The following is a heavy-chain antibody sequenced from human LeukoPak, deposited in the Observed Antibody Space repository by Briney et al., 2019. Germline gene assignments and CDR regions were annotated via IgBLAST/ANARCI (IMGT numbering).Heavy chain of an antibody. CDR3: ARGVGDRYYDFWSGSPTFDY. CDR2: INHSGST. CDR1: GGSISSSSYY. Sequence: PSETLSLTCTVSGGSISSSSYYWGWIRQPPGRGLEWIGEINHSGSTNYNPSLKSRVTISVDTSKNQFSLKLSSVTAADTAVYYCARGVGDRYYDFWSGSPTFDYWGQGTLVTVSS. D-gene: IGHD3-3*01. J-gene: IGHJ4*02. V-gene: IGHV4-39*07.